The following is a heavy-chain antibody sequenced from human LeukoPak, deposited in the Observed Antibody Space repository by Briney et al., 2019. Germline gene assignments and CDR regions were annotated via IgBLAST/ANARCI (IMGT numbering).Heavy chain of an antibody. V-gene: IGHV1-69*13. CDR2: IIPIFGTA. D-gene: IGHD6-13*01. Sequence: SVKVSCKASGGTFSSYAISWVRQAPGQGLEWMGGIIPIFGTANYAQRFQGRVTITADESTSTAYMELSSLRSEDTAVYYCARDRARAAAGTLGWFDPWGQGTLVTVSS. CDR3: ARDRARAAAGTLGWFDP. J-gene: IGHJ5*02. CDR1: GGTFSSYA.